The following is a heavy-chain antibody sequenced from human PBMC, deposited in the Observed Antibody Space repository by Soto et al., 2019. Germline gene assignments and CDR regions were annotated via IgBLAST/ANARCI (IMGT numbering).Heavy chain of an antibody. CDR2: MSSSGTYI. J-gene: IGHJ3*02. D-gene: IGHD3-3*01. CDR3: ARAYLRGLWSGYYGSSDAFDI. Sequence: EVQLVDSGGGLVKPGGSLRLSCVASGFNFSTYSLNWVRQAPGKGLEWVSSMSSSGTYIFYADSVKGRFTISRDNAKKSLYLQMYSLRTEDSAIYYCARAYLRGLWSGYYGSSDAFDIWGQGTLVTVSS. CDR1: GFNFSTYS. V-gene: IGHV3-21*01.